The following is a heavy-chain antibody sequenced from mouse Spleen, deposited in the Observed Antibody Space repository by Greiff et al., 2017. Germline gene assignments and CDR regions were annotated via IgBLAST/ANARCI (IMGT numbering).Heavy chain of an antibody. CDR2: ISSGGGNT. D-gene: IGHD1-1*01. CDR1: GFTFSSYA. J-gene: IGHJ4*01. CDR3: ARHRSYYGSSYAMDY. Sequence: EVKLMESGGGLVKLGGSLKLSCAASGFTFSSYAMSWVRQTPEKRLEWVATISSGGGNTYYPDSVKGRFTISRDNAKNTLYLQMSSLKSEDTAMYYCARHRSYYGSSYAMDYWGQGTSVTVSS. V-gene: IGHV5-9*04.